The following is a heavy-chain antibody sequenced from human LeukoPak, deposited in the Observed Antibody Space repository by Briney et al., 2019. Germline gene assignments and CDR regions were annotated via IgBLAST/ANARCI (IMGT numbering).Heavy chain of an antibody. D-gene: IGHD3-10*01. J-gene: IGHJ6*02. Sequence: GGSLRLSCAASGFTFSSYGMHWVRQAAGKGLEWVAAINTAGDTYYPGSVRGRFTISRENAKKSFFLQMNSLRAGDTAVYYCARGGYFGSGPMDVWGQGTTVTVSS. CDR2: INTAGDT. CDR3: ARGGYFGSGPMDV. CDR1: GFTFSSYG. V-gene: IGHV3-13*01.